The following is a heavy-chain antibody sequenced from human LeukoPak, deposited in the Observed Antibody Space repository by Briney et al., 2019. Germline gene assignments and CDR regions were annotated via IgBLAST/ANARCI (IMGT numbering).Heavy chain of an antibody. CDR2: ISYDGSNK. CDR3: AKDMSCSSISCPLDY. J-gene: IGHJ4*02. V-gene: IGHV3-30*18. Sequence: GRSLRLSCAASGFTFSSYGMHWVRQAPGKGLEWAAVISYDGSNKNYADSVKGRFTISRDNSKNTLYLQMNCLRAEDTAAYYCAKDMSCSSISCPLDYWGQGTLVTVSS. CDR1: GFTFSSYG. D-gene: IGHD2-2*01.